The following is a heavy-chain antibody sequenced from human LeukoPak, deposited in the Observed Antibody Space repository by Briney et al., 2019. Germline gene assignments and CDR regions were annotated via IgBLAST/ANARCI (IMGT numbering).Heavy chain of an antibody. Sequence: GGSLRLSCAASGFTFSSYEMNWVRQAPGKGLEWVSYISSSGSTIYYADSVKGRFTISRDNAKNSVYLQMNSLRVEDTAVYYCARDSSEVGASAHFDYWGQGTLVTVSS. CDR1: GFTFSSYE. CDR2: ISSSGSTI. J-gene: IGHJ4*02. V-gene: IGHV3-48*03. D-gene: IGHD1-26*01. CDR3: ARDSSEVGASAHFDY.